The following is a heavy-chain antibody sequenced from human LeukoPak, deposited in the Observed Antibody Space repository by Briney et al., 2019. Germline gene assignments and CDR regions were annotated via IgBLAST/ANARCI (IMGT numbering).Heavy chain of an antibody. J-gene: IGHJ4*02. CDR1: GFTFRNYA. CDR3: VRDNPRCCGVVPANIDDY. Sequence: GGSLRLSCAASGFTFRNYAMNWVRQAPGKGLEWVSYINGGGSPIFYADSVRGRFTISRDNAKNSLYLQMNSLRAEDTAVYYCVRDNPRCCGVVPANIDDYWGQGTLVTVSS. D-gene: IGHD2-15*01. CDR2: INGGGSPI. V-gene: IGHV3-48*01.